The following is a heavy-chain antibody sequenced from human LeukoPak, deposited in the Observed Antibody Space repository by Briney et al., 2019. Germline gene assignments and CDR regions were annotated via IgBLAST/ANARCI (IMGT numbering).Heavy chain of an antibody. D-gene: IGHD3-22*01. CDR2: ICGDNGSI. CDR1: GFTFSNYY. V-gene: IGHV3-11*01. CDR3: VRAYSRGYSDDFDY. Sequence: GGSLRLSCAASGFTFSNYYMSWFRQAPGKGLEWLSYICGDNGSIYYADSVRGRFTNSRDNAKNSLYLQMNSLRGEDTAVYYCVRAYSRGYSDDFDYWGQGTLFTVSS. J-gene: IGHJ4*02.